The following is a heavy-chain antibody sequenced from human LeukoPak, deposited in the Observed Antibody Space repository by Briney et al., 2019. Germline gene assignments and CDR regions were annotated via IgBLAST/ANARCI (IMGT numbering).Heavy chain of an antibody. V-gene: IGHV3-7*04. CDR3: ARATTVTTSPSGYFDY. Sequence: GGSLRLSCAASGFTSSSYWMSWVRQAPGKGLEWVANIKQDGSEKYYVDSVKGRFTISRDNAKNSLYLQMNSLRAEDTAVYYCARATTVTTSPSGYFDYWGQGTLVTASS. CDR2: IKQDGSEK. J-gene: IGHJ4*02. D-gene: IGHD4-17*01. CDR1: GFTSSSYW.